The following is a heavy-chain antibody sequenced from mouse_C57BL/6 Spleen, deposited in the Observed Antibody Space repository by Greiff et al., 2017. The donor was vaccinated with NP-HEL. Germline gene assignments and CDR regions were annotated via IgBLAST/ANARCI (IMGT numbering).Heavy chain of an antibody. CDR1: GFTFSDYG. CDR3: AGITTVDWYFDV. Sequence: EVMLVESGGGLVKPGGSLKLSCAASGFTFSDYGMHWVRQAPEKGLEWVAYISSGSSTIYYADTVKGRFTISRDNAKNTLFLQMTSLRSEDTAMYYWAGITTVDWYFDVWGTGTTVTVSS. J-gene: IGHJ1*03. D-gene: IGHD1-1*01. CDR2: ISSGSSTI. V-gene: IGHV5-17*01.